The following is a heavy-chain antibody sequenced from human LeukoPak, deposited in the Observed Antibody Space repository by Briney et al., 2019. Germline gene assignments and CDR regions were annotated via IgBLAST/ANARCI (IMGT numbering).Heavy chain of an antibody. J-gene: IGHJ4*02. Sequence: GRSLTLSCTASGFTFSYYGIHWVRQAPGKGLEWVAVISYDGSEKYYADSVKGRFTISRDNSKNTLYLQMNSLRAEDTAVYYCAKDITRYGGNAVDYWGEGTLVTVSS. D-gene: IGHD4-23*01. CDR1: GFTFSYYG. CDR3: AKDITRYGGNAVDY. V-gene: IGHV3-30*18. CDR2: ISYDGSEK.